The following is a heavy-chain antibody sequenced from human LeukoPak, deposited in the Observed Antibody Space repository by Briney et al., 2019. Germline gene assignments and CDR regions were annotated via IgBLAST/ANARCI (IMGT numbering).Heavy chain of an antibody. CDR1: GYTLTELS. J-gene: IGHJ3*02. CDR2: FDPEDGET. D-gene: IGHD4-17*01. Sequence: ASVKVSCKVSGYTLTELSMHWVRQAPGKGLEWMGGFDPEDGETIYAQRFQGRVTMTGDASTDTAYMELSRLRSEDTAVYYCATDRYGPPFDIWGQGTMVTVSS. V-gene: IGHV1-24*01. CDR3: ATDRYGPPFDI.